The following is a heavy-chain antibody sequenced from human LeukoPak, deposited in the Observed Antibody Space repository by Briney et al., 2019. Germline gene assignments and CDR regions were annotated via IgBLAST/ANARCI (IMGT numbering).Heavy chain of an antibody. CDR1: GGTFRNYA. V-gene: IGHV1-69*13. J-gene: IGHJ3*02. D-gene: IGHD3-16*02. CDR2: IIPIFGTA. CDR3: ARDLTSVVSGSDAFDI. Sequence: GASVKVSCKASGGTFRNYAISWVRQAPGQGLEWMGGIIPIFGTADYAQKFQGRVTITADESTSTAYMELRSLRSDDTAVYYCARDLTSVVSGSDAFDIWGQGTMVTVSS.